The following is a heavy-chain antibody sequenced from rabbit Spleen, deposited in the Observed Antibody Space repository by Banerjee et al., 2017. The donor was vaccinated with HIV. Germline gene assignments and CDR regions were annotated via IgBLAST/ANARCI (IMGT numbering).Heavy chain of an antibody. CDR2: IEAGSSGFT. CDR1: GVSFSVSSY. J-gene: IGHJ6*01. Sequence: QSLEESGGDLVQPEGSLTLTCKASGVSFSVSSYMCWVRQAPGKGLEWIACIEAGSSGFTYYANWAKGRFTISMTSSTTVTLQMTSLTAADTATYFCARDTSSSFSSYGMDLWGQGTLVTVS. D-gene: IGHD1-1*01. V-gene: IGHV1S40*01. CDR3: ARDTSSSFSSYGMDL.